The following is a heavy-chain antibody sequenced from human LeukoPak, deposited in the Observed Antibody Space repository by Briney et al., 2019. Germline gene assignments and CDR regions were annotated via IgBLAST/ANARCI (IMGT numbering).Heavy chain of an antibody. Sequence: GGSLRLSCAASGFTFSSYGMSWVRQAPGKGLEWVSAIGGRDGSTYYADSVKGRFTISRDNCKNTLYVQMNSLRAEDTAVYYCAKGSYYDSSGSFYFDYWGQGTLVTVSS. J-gene: IGHJ4*02. CDR2: IGGRDGST. CDR3: AKGSYYDSSGSFYFDY. CDR1: GFTFSSYG. V-gene: IGHV3-23*01. D-gene: IGHD3-22*01.